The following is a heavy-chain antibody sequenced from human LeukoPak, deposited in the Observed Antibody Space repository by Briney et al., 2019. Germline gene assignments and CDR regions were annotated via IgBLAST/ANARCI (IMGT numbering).Heavy chain of an antibody. D-gene: IGHD1-7*01. J-gene: IGHJ3*02. CDR2: INPNSGGT. CDR1: GYTFTGYY. CDR3: ARGSSGITGTNDAFDI. V-gene: IGHV1-2*02. Sequence: ASVKVSCKASGYTFTGYYMHWVRQAPGQGLEWMGWINPNSGGTNYAQKFQGRVTMTRDTSISTAYMELSRLRSDDTAVYYCARGSSGITGTNDAFDIWGQGTMVTVSS.